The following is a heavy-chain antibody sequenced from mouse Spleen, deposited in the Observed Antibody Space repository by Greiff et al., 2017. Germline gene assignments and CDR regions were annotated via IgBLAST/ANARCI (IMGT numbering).Heavy chain of an antibody. CDR1: GFTFSDYG. CDR3: AREQLGPFDY. J-gene: IGHJ2*01. CDR2: ISSGSSTI. V-gene: IGHV5-17*01. Sequence: EVKVEESGGGLVKPGGSLKLSCAASGFTFSDYGMHWVRQAPEKGLEWVAYISSGSSTIYYADTVKGRFTISRDNAKNTLFLQMTSLRSEDTAMYYCAREQLGPFDYWGQGTTLTVSS. D-gene: IGHD3-1*01.